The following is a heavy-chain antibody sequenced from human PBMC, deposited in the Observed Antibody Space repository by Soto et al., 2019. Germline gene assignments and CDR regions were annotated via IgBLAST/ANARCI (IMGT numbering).Heavy chain of an antibody. D-gene: IGHD3-10*01. Sequence: PGGSLRLSCAASGFTFSSYAMSWVRQAPGKGLEWVSSISGSGGGTYYADSVKGRFTISRDNSKNTLSLQMNSPRAEDTAVYYCAKSRGSGSYFNPSDAFDFWGQGTMVTVSS. J-gene: IGHJ3*01. CDR1: GFTFSSYA. CDR3: AKSRGSGSYFNPSDAFDF. CDR2: ISGSGGGT. V-gene: IGHV3-23*01.